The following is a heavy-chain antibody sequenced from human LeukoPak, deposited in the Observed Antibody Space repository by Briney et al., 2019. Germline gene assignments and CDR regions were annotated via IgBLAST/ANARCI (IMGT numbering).Heavy chain of an antibody. Sequence: ASVKVSCKVSGYTLTELSMHRVRQAPGKGLEWMGGFDPEDGETIYAQKFQGRVTKTEDTSTDTAYMELSSLRSEDTAVYYCATEGYSSSWYELGLDYWGQGTLVTVSS. J-gene: IGHJ4*02. CDR2: FDPEDGET. V-gene: IGHV1-24*01. CDR1: GYTLTELS. CDR3: ATEGYSSSWYELGLDY. D-gene: IGHD6-13*01.